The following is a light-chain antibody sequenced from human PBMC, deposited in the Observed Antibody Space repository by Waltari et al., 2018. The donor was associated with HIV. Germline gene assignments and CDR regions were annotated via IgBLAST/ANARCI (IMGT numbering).Light chain of an antibody. CDR2: GAA. Sequence: EIVMTQSPATLSVSPGERATLSCRASQSVSSNLAWYQQKPGKAPRLLLYGAATRATGIPARFSGSGSGTEFTLTISSLQSEDFAVHYCQQYNNWPPTFGQGTKVEIK. CDR1: QSVSSN. CDR3: QQYNNWPPT. V-gene: IGKV3-15*01. J-gene: IGKJ1*01.